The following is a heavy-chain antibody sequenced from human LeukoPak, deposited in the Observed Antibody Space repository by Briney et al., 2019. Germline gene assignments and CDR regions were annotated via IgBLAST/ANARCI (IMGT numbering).Heavy chain of an antibody. V-gene: IGHV3-48*03. Sequence: GGSLRLSCAASGFTFSSFEMNWVRQAPGKGLEWLSYISGDGSTIYYADSVKGRFTISRDNARNSLYLQMNSLRAEDTAVYFCARDLYYNSGFDCWGQGALVTVSS. CDR1: GFTFSSFE. J-gene: IGHJ4*02. CDR2: ISGDGSTI. CDR3: ARDLYYNSGFDC. D-gene: IGHD5-24*01.